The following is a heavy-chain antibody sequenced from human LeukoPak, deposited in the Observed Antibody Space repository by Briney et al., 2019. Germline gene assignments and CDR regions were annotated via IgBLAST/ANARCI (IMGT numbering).Heavy chain of an antibody. CDR2: IRYDGSNK. D-gene: IGHD2-2*02. V-gene: IGHV3-30*02. CDR3: AKDGTRAAIGTIDY. Sequence: GGSLRLSCAASGFTFSSYGMHWVRQAPGKGLEWVAFIRYDGSNKYYADSVKGRFTISRDNSKNTLYLQMNSLRAEDTAVYYCAKDGTRAAIGTIDYWGQGTLVTVSS. CDR1: GFTFSSYG. J-gene: IGHJ4*02.